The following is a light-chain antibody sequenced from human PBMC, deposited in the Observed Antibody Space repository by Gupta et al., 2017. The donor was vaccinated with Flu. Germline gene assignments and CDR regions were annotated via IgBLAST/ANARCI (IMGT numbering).Light chain of an antibody. Sequence: ETMMTQSPATLSGSPGERATLSCRASESVGSNLAWYQQRPGQAPRLLISGASTRATGIPARFSGSGSGTEFTLNTSSLQSEDSAIYYCQQYNNWPPYTFGQGTKVEI. V-gene: IGKV3-15*01. CDR3: QQYNNWPPYT. J-gene: IGKJ1*01. CDR2: GAS. CDR1: ESVGSN.